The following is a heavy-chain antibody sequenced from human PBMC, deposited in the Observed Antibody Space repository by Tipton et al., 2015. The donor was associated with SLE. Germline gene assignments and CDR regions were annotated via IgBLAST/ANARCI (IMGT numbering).Heavy chain of an antibody. Sequence: SLRLSCAASGSTFSSYWMSWVRQAPGKGLEWVANIKQDGSEKYYVDSVKGRFTISRDNAKNSLYLQMNSLRAEDTAVYYCARDEVAAAGTLDYWGQGTLVTVSS. CDR2: IKQDGSEK. V-gene: IGHV3-7*01. J-gene: IGHJ4*02. CDR3: ARDEVAAAGTLDY. D-gene: IGHD6-13*01. CDR1: GSTFSSYW.